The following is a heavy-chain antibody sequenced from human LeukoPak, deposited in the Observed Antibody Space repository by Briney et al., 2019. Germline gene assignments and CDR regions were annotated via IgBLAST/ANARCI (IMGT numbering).Heavy chain of an antibody. CDR2: ISSSSSYI. CDR1: GFTFSSYE. V-gene: IGHV3-21*01. D-gene: IGHD3-22*01. CDR3: ARDSPYDSSGYYIDFDY. J-gene: IGHJ4*02. Sequence: GSPRLSCAASGFTFSSYEMNWVRQAPGKGLEWVSSISSSSSYIYYADSVKGRFTISRDNAKNSLYLQMNSLRAEDTAVYYCARDSPYDSSGYYIDFDYWGQGTLVTVSS.